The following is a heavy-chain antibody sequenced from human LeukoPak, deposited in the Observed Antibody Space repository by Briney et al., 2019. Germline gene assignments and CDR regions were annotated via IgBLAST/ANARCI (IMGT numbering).Heavy chain of an antibody. Sequence: AETETLLCSVWDGFISSCSYYGRWSRRPPGKGVECIGSNYYSGSHYYHPSLKSRVTISVETSKNQSSLKLSSVTAGDPAVYYCARHSCTNGVCYAHDYWGEGTLVTVSS. J-gene: IGHJ4*02. CDR2: NYYSGSH. CDR3: ARHSCTNGVCYAHDY. CDR1: DGFISSCSYY. D-gene: IGHD2-8*01. V-gene: IGHV4-39*01.